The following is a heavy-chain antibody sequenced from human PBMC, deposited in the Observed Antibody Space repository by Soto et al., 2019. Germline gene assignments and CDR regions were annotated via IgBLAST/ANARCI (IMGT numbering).Heavy chain of an antibody. CDR1: GFSLRTTVVC. V-gene: IGHV2-5*02. J-gene: IGHJ3*02. Sequence: GPTLVNPTQALTLTCTFSGFSLRTTVVCVVLIRQPPGKALEWLALLYWDDDNRYNPSLKSRLTLTKDTSKSQVVLTLTIVDTADTETYYCANNRPQDSGAFDIWGRGSMVTVSS. CDR2: LYWDDDN. CDR3: ANNRPQDSGAFDI. D-gene: IGHD6-19*01.